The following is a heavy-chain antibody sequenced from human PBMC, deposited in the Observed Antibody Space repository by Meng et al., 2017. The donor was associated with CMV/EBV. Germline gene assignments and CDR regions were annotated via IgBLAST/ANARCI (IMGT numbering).Heavy chain of an antibody. CDR2: ISSSSSYI. V-gene: IGHV3-21*01. Sequence: GESLKISCAASGFTFSSYSMNWVRQAPGKGLEWVSSISSSSSYIYYADSVKGRFTISRDNAKNSLYLQMNSLRAEDTAVHYCARDLLNPAVIRGFWSGHTSTNYYYYGMDVWGQGTTVTVSS. CDR1: GFTFSSYS. J-gene: IGHJ6*02. D-gene: IGHD3-3*01. CDR3: ARDLLNPAVIRGFWSGHTSTNYYYYGMDV.